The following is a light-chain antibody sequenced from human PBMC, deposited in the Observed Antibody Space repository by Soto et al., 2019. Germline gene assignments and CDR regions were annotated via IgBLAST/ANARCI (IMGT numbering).Light chain of an antibody. CDR3: QQANSFPIT. Sequence: DIPLTQSPTSVSASVVDRVTITCRASQGISSWLAWYKKKPGKAPNLLIYAASSSQSGVPSRFSGSESGTDFTLTISSLQPEDCAIYFCQQANSFPITFGQGTRLEIK. V-gene: IGKV1-12*01. J-gene: IGKJ5*01. CDR1: QGISSW. CDR2: AAS.